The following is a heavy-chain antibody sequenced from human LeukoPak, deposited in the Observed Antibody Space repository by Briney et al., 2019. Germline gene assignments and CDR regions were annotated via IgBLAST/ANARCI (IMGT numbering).Heavy chain of an antibody. CDR1: GYSISSGYY. V-gene: IGHV4-38-2*01. Sequence: SETLSLTCAVSGYSISSGYYWGWIRQPPGQGLEWIGSIYHSGSTYHNPSLKSRVTISVDTSKNQFSLKLSSVTAADTAVYYCVHWGRPNFDYWGQGTLVTVSS. J-gene: IGHJ4*02. CDR3: VHWGRPNFDY. CDR2: IYHSGST. D-gene: IGHD3-16*01.